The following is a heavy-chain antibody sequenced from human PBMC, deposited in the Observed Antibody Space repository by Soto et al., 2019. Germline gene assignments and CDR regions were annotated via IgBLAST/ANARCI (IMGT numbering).Heavy chain of an antibody. Sequence: PGGSLRLSCAASGFTFSSYAMSWVRQAPGKGLEWVSAISGSGGSTYYADSVKGRFTIPRDNSKNTLYLQMNSLRAEDTAVYYCAKDMSSWPQTFDYWGQGTLVTVSS. D-gene: IGHD6-13*01. CDR3: AKDMSSWPQTFDY. J-gene: IGHJ4*02. CDR1: GFTFSSYA. CDR2: ISGSGGST. V-gene: IGHV3-23*01.